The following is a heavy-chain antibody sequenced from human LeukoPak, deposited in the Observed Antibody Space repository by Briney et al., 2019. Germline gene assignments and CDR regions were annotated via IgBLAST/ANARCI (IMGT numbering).Heavy chain of an antibody. CDR1: GCSISSYY. CDR3: ARTPSYCSGGSCYSPRGDYYYYMDV. Sequence: SETLSLTCTVSGCSISSYYWSWIRQPPGKGLEWIGYIYYSVSTNYNPSLKSRVTISVDTSKNQFSLKLSSVTAADTAVYYCARTPSYCSGGSCYSPRGDYYYYMDVWGKGTTVTVSS. V-gene: IGHV4-59*01. CDR2: IYYSVST. J-gene: IGHJ6*03. D-gene: IGHD2-15*01.